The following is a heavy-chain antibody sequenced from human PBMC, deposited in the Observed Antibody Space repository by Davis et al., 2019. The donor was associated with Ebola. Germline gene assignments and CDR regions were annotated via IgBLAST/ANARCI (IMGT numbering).Heavy chain of an antibody. D-gene: IGHD2-21*01. J-gene: IGHJ4*02. V-gene: IGHV1-58*01. CDR3: AAGLAYCGGDCYNFDY. CDR2: IVVGSGNT. CDR1: GFTFTSSA. Sequence: SVKVSCKASGFTFTSSAVQWVRQARGQRFEWIGWIVVGSGNTNYAQKFQERVTITRDMSTSTAYMELSSLRSEDTAVYYCAAGLAYCGGDCYNFDYWGQGTLVTVSS.